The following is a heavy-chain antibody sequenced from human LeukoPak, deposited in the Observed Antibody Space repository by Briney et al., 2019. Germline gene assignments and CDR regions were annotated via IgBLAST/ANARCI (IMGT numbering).Heavy chain of an antibody. Sequence: KPSETLSLTCTVSGGSISSYYWSWIRQPPGKGLEWIGEINHSGSTNYNPSLKSRVTISVDTSKNQFSLKLSSVTAADTAVYYCARANYYGSGTPWAFYYYYYMDVWGKGTTVTVSS. CDR1: GGSISSYY. J-gene: IGHJ6*03. D-gene: IGHD3-10*01. CDR2: INHSGST. V-gene: IGHV4-34*01. CDR3: ARANYYGSGTPWAFYYYYYMDV.